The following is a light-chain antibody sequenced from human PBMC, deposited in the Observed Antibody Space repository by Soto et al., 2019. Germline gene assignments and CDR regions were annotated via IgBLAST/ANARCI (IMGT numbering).Light chain of an antibody. V-gene: IGLV2-14*01. Sequence: QSALTQPASVSGSPGQSITISCTGTSSDIGYYNYVSWYQQHPGKVPKLMIYEVSNRPSGISDRFSGSKSGNTASLTISGLQPEDEADYYCSSYTTSSTLVVFGGGTQLTVL. J-gene: IGLJ2*01. CDR2: EVS. CDR1: SSDIGYYNY. CDR3: SSYTTSSTLVV.